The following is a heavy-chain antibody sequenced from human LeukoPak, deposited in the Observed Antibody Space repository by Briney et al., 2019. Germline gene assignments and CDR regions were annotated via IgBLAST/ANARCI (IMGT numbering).Heavy chain of an antibody. CDR1: GYTFTSYA. CDR2: INAGNGNT. CDR3: ASPPVPAAIVNYYYYYYMDV. Sequence: ASVKVSCKASGYTFTSYAMHWVRQAPGQRPEWMGWINAGNGNTKYSQKFQGRVTITRDTSISTAYMELSRLRSDDTAVYYCASPPVPAAIVNYYYYYYMDVWGKGTTVTVSS. D-gene: IGHD2-2*02. V-gene: IGHV1-3*01. J-gene: IGHJ6*03.